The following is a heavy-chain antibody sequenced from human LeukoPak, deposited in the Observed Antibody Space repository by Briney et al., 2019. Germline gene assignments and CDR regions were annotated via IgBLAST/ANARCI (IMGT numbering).Heavy chain of an antibody. D-gene: IGHD3-22*01. J-gene: IGHJ4*02. Sequence: GGSLRLSCAASRFTFSSYAMSWVRQTPGKGLEWVSAISGSGGSTYYADSVKGRFTISRDNSKNTLYLQMNSLRAEDTAVYYCAKDQYYDSSGYDYWGQGTLVTVSS. CDR1: RFTFSSYA. V-gene: IGHV3-23*01. CDR3: AKDQYYDSSGYDY. CDR2: ISGSGGST.